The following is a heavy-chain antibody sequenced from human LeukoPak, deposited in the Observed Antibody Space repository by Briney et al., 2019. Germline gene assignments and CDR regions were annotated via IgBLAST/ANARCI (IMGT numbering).Heavy chain of an antibody. Sequence: ASVKVSCKASGGTFSSYAISWVRQAPGQGLEWMGGIIPIFGTANNAQKFQGRVTITADESTSTAYIELSSLRSEDTAVYYCARGLLQCSSCRYYYMDVWGKGTTVTVSS. D-gene: IGHD6-13*01. CDR3: ARGLLQCSSCRYYYMDV. V-gene: IGHV1-69*13. J-gene: IGHJ6*03. CDR1: GGTFSSYA. CDR2: IIPIFGTA.